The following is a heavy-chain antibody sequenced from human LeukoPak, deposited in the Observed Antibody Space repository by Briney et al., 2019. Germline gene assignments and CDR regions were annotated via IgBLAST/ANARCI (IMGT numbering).Heavy chain of an antibody. CDR2: INQDGREE. CDR1: GFTFSSCS. Sequence: GGSLRLSCAASGFTFSSCSMNWVRQAPGKGLEWVANINQDGREEYYVDSVKGRFTISRDNAKNSLFLQMNSLRAEDTVVYYCSRGTMAAAGIDYWGQGTLVTVSS. CDR3: SRGTMAAAGIDY. V-gene: IGHV3-7*01. J-gene: IGHJ4*02. D-gene: IGHD6-13*01.